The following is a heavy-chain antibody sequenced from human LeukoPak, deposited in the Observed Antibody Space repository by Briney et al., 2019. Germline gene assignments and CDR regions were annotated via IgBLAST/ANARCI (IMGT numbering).Heavy chain of an antibody. D-gene: IGHD2-21*02. Sequence: GRSLRLSCAASGFTFSSYDMHWVRQAPGKGLEWVAVISYDGSNKYYADSVKGRFTISRDNSKNTLYLQMNSLRAEDTAVYYCARGDCGGDCYWFDYWGQGTLVTVSS. V-gene: IGHV3-30*04. CDR1: GFTFSSYD. J-gene: IGHJ4*02. CDR3: ARGDCGGDCYWFDY. CDR2: ISYDGSNK.